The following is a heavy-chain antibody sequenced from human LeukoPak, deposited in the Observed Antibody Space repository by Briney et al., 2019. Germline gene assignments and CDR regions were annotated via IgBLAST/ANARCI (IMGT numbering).Heavy chain of an antibody. CDR1: GGTFSSYA. J-gene: IGHJ4*02. V-gene: IGHV1-69*01. CDR3: ARGEGTYNFDY. CDR2: IIPIFGTA. D-gene: IGHD5-24*01. Sequence: SVTVSCTASGGTFSSYAISWVRQAPGQGLERMGGIIPIFGTANYAQKFQGRVTITADESTSTAYMELSSLRSGDTAVYYCARGEGTYNFDYWGQGTLVTVSS.